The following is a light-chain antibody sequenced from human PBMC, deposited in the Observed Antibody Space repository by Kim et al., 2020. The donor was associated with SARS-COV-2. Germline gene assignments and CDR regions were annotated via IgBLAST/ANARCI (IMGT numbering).Light chain of an antibody. CDR2: AAS. V-gene: IGKV1-27*01. Sequence: DVQMTQSPSSLSASVGDRVTITCRASQGISNYLAWYQQKPGKVPKLLIYAASALQSGVPSRFSGSGSGTDFTLTISSLQPEDVATYYYRKYNNALTWTFGQGTKVDIK. CDR3: RKYNNALTWT. J-gene: IGKJ1*01. CDR1: QGISNY.